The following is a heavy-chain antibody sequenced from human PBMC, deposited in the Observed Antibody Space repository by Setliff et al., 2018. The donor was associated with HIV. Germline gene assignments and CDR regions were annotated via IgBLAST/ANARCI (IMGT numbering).Heavy chain of an antibody. CDR1: GYSISSGHY. CDR3: ARGVHCTSTTCYPSFYFDY. V-gene: IGHV4-38-2*01. CDR2: IHHSGNT. Sequence: SESLSLTCAVSGYSISSGHYWGWIRQSPGKGLEWIASIHHSGNTYHNPSLKSRVTMSGDTSKNQVSLKLTSVTAEDTAVFYCARGVHCTSTTCYPSFYFDYWGQGRMGAVSS. D-gene: IGHD2-2*01. J-gene: IGHJ4*02.